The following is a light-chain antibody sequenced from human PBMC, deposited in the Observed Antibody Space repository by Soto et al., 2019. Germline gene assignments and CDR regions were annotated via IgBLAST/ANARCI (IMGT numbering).Light chain of an antibody. CDR2: DVT. CDR3: SSYTTSSTRV. CDR1: SSDVGGFEY. J-gene: IGLJ3*02. V-gene: IGLV2-14*01. Sequence: QSALSQPASVSGSPGQSITISCTGTSSDVGGFEYVSWYQHQPGKAPKLIIYDVTKRPSGVSNRFSGSKSGNTASLTISGLHAEDEAYYYCSSYTTSSTRVFGGGTKLTVL.